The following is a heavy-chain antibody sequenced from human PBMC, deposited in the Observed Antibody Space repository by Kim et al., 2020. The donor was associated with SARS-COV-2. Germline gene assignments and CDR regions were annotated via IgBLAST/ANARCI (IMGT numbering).Heavy chain of an antibody. V-gene: IGHV3-23*01. D-gene: IGHD2-15*01. J-gene: IGHJ3*02. CDR1: GFTFSSYA. CDR3: AKLRGYCSGGSCPQKRAFDI. CDR2: ISGSGGST. Sequence: GGSLRLSCAASGFTFSSYAMSWVRQAPGKGLEWVSAISGSGGSTYYADSVKGRFTISRDNSKNTLYLQMNSLRAEDTAVYYCAKLRGYCSGGSCPQKRAFDIWGQGTMVTVSS.